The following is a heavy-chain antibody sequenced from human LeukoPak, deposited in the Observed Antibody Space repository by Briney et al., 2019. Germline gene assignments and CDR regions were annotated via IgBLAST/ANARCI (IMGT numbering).Heavy chain of an antibody. J-gene: IGHJ4*02. CDR1: GGSISSYY. CDR2: IHTSGNT. D-gene: IGHD6-6*01. CDR3: PSESSATARPFVSSDF. V-gene: IGHV4-4*07. Sequence: SETLSLTCTVSGGSISSYYWSWIRQPAGKGLEWIGRIHTSGNTDYNPSLKSRVTMSVDTSKNQFSLKVRAVTAADTAGCYCPSESSATARPFVSSDFWPRGTLVSVST.